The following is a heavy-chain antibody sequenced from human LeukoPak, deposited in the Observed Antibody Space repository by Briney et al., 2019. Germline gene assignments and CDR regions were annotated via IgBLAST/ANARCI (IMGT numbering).Heavy chain of an antibody. CDR3: ARDLRDYDYWSGLSDY. D-gene: IGHD3-3*01. CDR1: GFTFSSYS. Sequence: GGSLRLSCAASGFTFSSYSMNWVRQAPGKGLEWVSSISSSSSYIYYADSVKGRFTISRDNAKNSLYLQMNSLRAEDTAMYYCARDLRDYDYWSGLSDYWGQGTLVTVSS. V-gene: IGHV3-21*01. CDR2: ISSSSSYI. J-gene: IGHJ4*02.